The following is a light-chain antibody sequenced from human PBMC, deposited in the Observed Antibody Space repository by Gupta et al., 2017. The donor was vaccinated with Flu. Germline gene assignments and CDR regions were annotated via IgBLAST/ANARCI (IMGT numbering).Light chain of an antibody. CDR2: LAS. CDR1: QRVLYSSNNKKY. CDR3: QQYDSTPRT. Sequence: SLGERATINCKSSQRVLYSSNNKKYLAWYQQKPGQPPKLLIYLASTRESGVPDRFSGSGSGTDFTLTISSLQAEDVAVYYCQQYDSTPRTFGQGTKVEIK. J-gene: IGKJ1*01. V-gene: IGKV4-1*01.